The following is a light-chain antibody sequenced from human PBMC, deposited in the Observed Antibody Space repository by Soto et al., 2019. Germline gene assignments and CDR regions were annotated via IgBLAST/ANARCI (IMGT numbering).Light chain of an antibody. CDR1: QSVSSSD. CDR2: GAS. CDR3: KQYGSSPIT. Sequence: IVLTQSPGTLALSPGERATLSCRASQSVSSSDLAWYQQKPGQAPRLLIYGASSRATGIPDRFSGSGSGTDFTLTISGLEPEDLRMPYCKQYGSSPITFGAGIKVDI. V-gene: IGKV3-20*01. J-gene: IGKJ4*01.